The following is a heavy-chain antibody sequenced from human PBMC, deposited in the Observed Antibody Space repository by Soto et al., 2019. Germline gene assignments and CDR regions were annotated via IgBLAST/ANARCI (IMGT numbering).Heavy chain of an antibody. CDR1: GLVLIKGG. J-gene: IGHJ4*01. V-gene: IGHV3-15*05. CDR3: STDEWE. Sequence: EVQLVESGGGLVRLGGPLGLSVPPLGLVLIKGGLSWVRQAPGKGLEWVGRIKSKRDGGTTDYAAPVKGRFTISRDDSKNMLFLQMDSLKIEDTAVYYCSTDEWEWGQGALVTVSS. D-gene: IGHD1-26*01. CDR2: IKSKRDGGTT.